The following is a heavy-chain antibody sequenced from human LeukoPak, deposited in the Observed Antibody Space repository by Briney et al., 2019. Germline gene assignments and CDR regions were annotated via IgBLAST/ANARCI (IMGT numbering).Heavy chain of an antibody. V-gene: IGHV3-7*01. D-gene: IGHD5-24*01. CDR2: IKHDGSEK. CDR1: GFIFTNYF. J-gene: IGHJ4*02. Sequence: GGSLRLSCAASGFIFTNYFMSWVRQAPGKGLEWVASIKHDGSEKHYVDSVRGRFTISRDNTMNSLYLQMSSLRAEDTAVYYCARGLTATAFDYWGQGTLVTVSS. CDR3: ARGLTATAFDY.